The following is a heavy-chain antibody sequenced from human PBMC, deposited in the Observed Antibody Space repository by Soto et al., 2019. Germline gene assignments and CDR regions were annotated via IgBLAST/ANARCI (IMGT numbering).Heavy chain of an antibody. J-gene: IGHJ6*02. V-gene: IGHV1-69*13. CDR2: IIPIFGTA. D-gene: IGHD6-6*01. Sequence: ASVKVSCKASGGTFSSYAISWVRQAPGQGLEWMGGIIPIFGTANYAQKFQGRVTITADESTSTAYMELSSLRSEDTAVYYCARAVYSSSSGDYYYGMDVWGQGTTVTVSS. CDR3: ARAVYSSSSGDYYYGMDV. CDR1: GGTFSSYA.